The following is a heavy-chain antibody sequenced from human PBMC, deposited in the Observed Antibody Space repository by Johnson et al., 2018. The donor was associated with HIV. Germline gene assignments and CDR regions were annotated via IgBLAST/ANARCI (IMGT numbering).Heavy chain of an antibody. CDR1: GFTFSSYA. D-gene: IGHD4-17*01. J-gene: IGHJ3*02. CDR2: ISYDGSNK. Sequence: QVQLVESGGGVVQPGRSPRLSCAASGFTFSSYAMHWVRQAPGKGLEWVAIISYDGSNKYYADSVKGRFTISRDNSKNTLYLQMKSLRAEDTAVYYCAREFLYGDYQDAFDIWGQGTMVTVSS. V-gene: IGHV3-30-3*01. CDR3: AREFLYGDYQDAFDI.